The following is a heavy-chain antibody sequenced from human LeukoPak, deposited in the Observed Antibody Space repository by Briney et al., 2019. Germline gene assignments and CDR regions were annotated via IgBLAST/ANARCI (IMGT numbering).Heavy chain of an antibody. V-gene: IGHV3-23*01. Sequence: GSLRLSCAASGFTFSSYAMSWVRQAPGKGPEWVSAISGSGGSTYYADSVKGRFTISRDNSKNTLYLQMNSLRAEDTAVYYCAKDHRDIVVVPAVPGDYWGQGTLVTVSS. D-gene: IGHD2-2*01. CDR1: GFTFSSYA. CDR2: ISGSGGST. CDR3: AKDHRDIVVVPAVPGDY. J-gene: IGHJ4*02.